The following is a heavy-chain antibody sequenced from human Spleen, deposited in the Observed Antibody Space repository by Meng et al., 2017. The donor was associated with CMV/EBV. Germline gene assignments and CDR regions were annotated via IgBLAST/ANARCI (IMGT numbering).Heavy chain of an antibody. D-gene: IGHD6-13*01. V-gene: IGHV4-39*02. CDR3: AKVGTQSRTWYADTDR. J-gene: IGHJ5*02. Sequence: GSNRGVSYYWGWTRQSPATGLAWIGLIYYTESTYYKPYLTRRVTISVATSQHPFTLRLTSVPAPDTAVYYCAKVGTQSRTWYADTDRWGQGTLVTVSS. CDR1: GSNRGVSYY. CDR2: IYYTEST.